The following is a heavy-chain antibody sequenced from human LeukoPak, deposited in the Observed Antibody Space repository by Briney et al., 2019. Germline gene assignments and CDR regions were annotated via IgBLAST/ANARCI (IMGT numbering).Heavy chain of an antibody. V-gene: IGHV3-23*01. CDR3: ARGNYSSGYYPRFDY. D-gene: IGHD3-22*01. CDR1: GFTFSNYA. CDR2: VSNTGSST. J-gene: IGHJ4*02. Sequence: GGSLRLSCAASGFTFSNYAMTWVRQAPGKGPECVSGVSNTGSSTYYADSVKGRFTISRDNSKNTLYLQMNSLRAEDTAVYYCARGNYSSGYYPRFDYWGQGTLVTVSS.